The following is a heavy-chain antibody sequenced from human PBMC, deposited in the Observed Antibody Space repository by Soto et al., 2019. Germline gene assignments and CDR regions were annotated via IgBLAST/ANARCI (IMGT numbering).Heavy chain of an antibody. Sequence: QVQLQQWGAGLLKPSETLSLTCAVYGGSFSGYYWSWIRQPPGKGLEWIGEINHSGSTNYNPSLKSRVTISVDKSKNQFSLKLSSVTAADTAVYYCARGVPTTVTPFDYWGQGTLVTVSS. CDR3: ARGVPTTVTPFDY. J-gene: IGHJ4*02. CDR1: GGSFSGYY. V-gene: IGHV4-34*01. CDR2: INHSGST. D-gene: IGHD4-17*01.